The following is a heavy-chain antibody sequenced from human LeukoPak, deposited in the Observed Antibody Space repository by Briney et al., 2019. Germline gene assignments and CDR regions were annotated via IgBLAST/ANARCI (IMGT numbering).Heavy chain of an antibody. V-gene: IGHV1-18*01. CDR1: GYTFTSYG. CDR3: AKKRGYCSGGSCYSTDY. Sequence: GASVKVSCKASGYTFTSYGISWVRQAPGQGLAWMGWISAYNGNTNYAQKFQGRVTMTRNTSISTAYMELSSLRSEDTAVYYCAKKRGYCSGGSCYSTDYWGQGTLVTVSS. D-gene: IGHD2-15*01. CDR2: ISAYNGNT. J-gene: IGHJ4*02.